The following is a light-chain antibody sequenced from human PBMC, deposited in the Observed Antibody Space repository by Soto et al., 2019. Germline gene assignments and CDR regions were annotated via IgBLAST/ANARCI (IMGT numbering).Light chain of an antibody. CDR2: KAS. V-gene: IGKV1-5*03. CDR1: QTISSW. Sequence: DIQMTQSPSTLSGSVGDRVTITCLAIQTISSWLAWYQQKPCKAPKLLIYKASTLKSGVPSRFRGSGSGTEFTLTISSLQPDDFATYYCQQYNNYPWTFGQGTKVDIK. CDR3: QQYNNYPWT. J-gene: IGKJ1*01.